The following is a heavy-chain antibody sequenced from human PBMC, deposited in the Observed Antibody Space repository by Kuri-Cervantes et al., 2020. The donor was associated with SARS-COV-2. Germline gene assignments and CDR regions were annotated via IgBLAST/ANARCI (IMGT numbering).Heavy chain of an antibody. CDR3: ARVFRARGAYYDFWSGPYYYYMDV. CDR1: GDSISSGGYY. CDR2: IYHSGST. Sequence: SETLSLTCTVSGDSISSGGYYWSWIRQPPGKGLEWIGYIYHSGSTYYNPSLKSRVTISVDTSKNQSSLKLSSVTAADTAVYYCARVFRARGAYYDFWSGPYYYYMDVWGKGTTVTVSS. J-gene: IGHJ6*03. V-gene: IGHV4-30-2*05. D-gene: IGHD3-3*01.